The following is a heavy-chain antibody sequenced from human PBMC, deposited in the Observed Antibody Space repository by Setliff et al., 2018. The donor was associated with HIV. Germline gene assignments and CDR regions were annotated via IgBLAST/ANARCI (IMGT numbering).Heavy chain of an antibody. J-gene: IGHJ6*02. Sequence: GSLRLSCAASGFAFDNYCMTWVRQAPGKGLEWVSAIGGSTGSTYYADSVKGRFTISTDNSKNTLYLQMNSLRAEDTAVYYCAKPLTQWGVSPYHYAVDVWGQG. CDR1: GFAFDNYC. D-gene: IGHD1-26*01. CDR3: AKPLTQWGVSPYHYAVDV. V-gene: IGHV3-23*01. CDR2: IGGSTGST.